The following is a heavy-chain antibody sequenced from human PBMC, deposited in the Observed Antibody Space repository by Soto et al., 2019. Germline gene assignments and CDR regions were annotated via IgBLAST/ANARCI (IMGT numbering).Heavy chain of an antibody. CDR3: ARSYGGSYQLFDF. V-gene: IGHV1-69*13. D-gene: IGHD1-26*01. CDR2: IIPIFGTA. J-gene: IGHJ4*02. CDR1: GGTFSSYA. Sequence: GASVKVSFKASGGTFSSYAISWVRQAPGQGLEWMGGIIPIFGTANYAQKFQGRVTITADESTSTAYMELSSLRSEDTAVYFCARSYGGSYQLFDFWGQGTLVTVS.